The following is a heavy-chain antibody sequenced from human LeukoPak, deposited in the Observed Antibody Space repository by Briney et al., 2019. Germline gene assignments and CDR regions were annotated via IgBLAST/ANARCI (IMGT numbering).Heavy chain of an antibody. Sequence: PGGSLRLSCAASGFTFSIHGMNWVRQAPGKGLEWVSGISPGADIIYYAESVKGRFTISRDNSKNTLYLQINTLRAEDTAIYYCAKDCGWLHFCSWGQGTLVTVSS. D-gene: IGHD5-24*01. V-gene: IGHV3-23*01. CDR2: ISPGADII. CDR3: AKDCGWLHFCS. CDR1: GFTFSIHG. J-gene: IGHJ5*02.